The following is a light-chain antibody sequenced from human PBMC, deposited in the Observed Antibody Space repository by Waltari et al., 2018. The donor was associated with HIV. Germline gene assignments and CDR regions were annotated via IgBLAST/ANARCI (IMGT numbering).Light chain of an antibody. V-gene: IGKV1-12*01. CDR2: YAS. CDR1: QDISMS. J-gene: IGKJ3*01. CDR3: QQASFFPLT. Sequence: DIQMTPSPSHASGSVGDRVTLNCRASQDISMSLAWYQQRPGKAPKLLIYYASNLQTGVPSRFSGSGSGTDFTLTISGLQPEDFATYYCQQASFFPLTFGPGTKVEVK.